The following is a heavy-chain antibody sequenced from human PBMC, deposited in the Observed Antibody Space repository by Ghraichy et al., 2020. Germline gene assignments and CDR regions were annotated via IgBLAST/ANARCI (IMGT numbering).Heavy chain of an antibody. V-gene: IGHV3-23*01. Sequence: GESLNISCAASGFTFSSYAMSWVRQAPGKGLEWVSAISGSGGKTYYADSVKGRFTFSRDNSKNTLYLQMNSLRAEDTAVYYCAKDVGRGGGSCFHHWGQGPLVTVSS. CDR2: ISGSGGKT. D-gene: IGHD2-15*01. CDR3: AKDVGRGGGSCFHH. J-gene: IGHJ1*01. CDR1: GFTFSSYA.